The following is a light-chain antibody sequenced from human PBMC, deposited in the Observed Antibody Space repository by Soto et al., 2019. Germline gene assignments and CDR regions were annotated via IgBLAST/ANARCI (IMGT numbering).Light chain of an antibody. Sequence: QSALTQPASVSGSPGQSITISCSGTSSDVGTYKYVSWYQQHPGNAPKLMIYEVNNRPSGVSNRFSGSKSGNTASLTISGLQAEDEADYYCSSYGSSSTLVFGTGTKVTVL. CDR2: EVN. J-gene: IGLJ1*01. CDR3: SSYGSSSTLV. V-gene: IGLV2-14*01. CDR1: SSDVGTYKY.